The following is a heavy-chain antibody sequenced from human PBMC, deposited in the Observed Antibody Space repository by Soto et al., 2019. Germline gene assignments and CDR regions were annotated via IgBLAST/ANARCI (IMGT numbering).Heavy chain of an antibody. CDR3: ARQRGNWFDP. CDR2: IYYGGST. CDR1: GGSISSYY. Sequence: PSETLSVTCTVSGGSISSYYWSWIRQPPGKGLEWIGYIYYGGSTNYNPSLKSRVTISIDTSKNQFSLKLSSVTAADTAVYYCARQRGNWFDPWGQGTLVTVSS. J-gene: IGHJ5*02. V-gene: IGHV4-59*08.